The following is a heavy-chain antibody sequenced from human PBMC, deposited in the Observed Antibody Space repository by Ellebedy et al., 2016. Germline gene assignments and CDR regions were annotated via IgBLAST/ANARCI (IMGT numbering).Heavy chain of an antibody. V-gene: IGHV4-31*03. CDR2: IYYSGST. D-gene: IGHD4-23*01. CDR3: ARGKERFRGGYFDY. J-gene: IGHJ4*02. Sequence: SETLSLXCTVSGGSISSGGYYWSWIRQHPGKGLEWIGYIYYSGSTYYNPSLKSRVTISVDTSKNQFSLKLSSVTAADTTVYYCARGKERFRGGYFDYWGQGTLVTVSS. CDR1: GGSISSGGYY.